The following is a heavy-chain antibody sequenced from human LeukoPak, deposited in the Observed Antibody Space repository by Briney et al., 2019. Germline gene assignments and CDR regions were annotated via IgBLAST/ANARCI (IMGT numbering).Heavy chain of an antibody. J-gene: IGHJ5*02. V-gene: IGHV1-8*01. D-gene: IGHD1-14*01. CDR1: GYTFTSYD. CDR2: MNPNSGNT. Sequence: ASVKVPCKASGYTFTSYDINWVRQATGQGLEWMGWMNPNSGNTGYAQKFQGRVTMTRNTSISTAYMELSSLRSEDTAVYYCARGLGEPGSNWFDPWGQGTLVTVSS. CDR3: ARGLGEPGSNWFDP.